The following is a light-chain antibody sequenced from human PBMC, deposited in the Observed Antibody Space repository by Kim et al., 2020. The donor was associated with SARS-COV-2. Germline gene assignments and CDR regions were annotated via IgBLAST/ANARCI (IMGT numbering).Light chain of an antibody. V-gene: IGKV1-17*03. Sequence: ASVGDRVTITCRASQGINNNLAWFQQKTGKVPKRLIYGASSLHSGVPPRFSGGGSGTEFTLIISSLQPEDFATYYCLQHNSYPWTFGQGTKVDIK. CDR1: QGINNN. CDR3: LQHNSYPWT. J-gene: IGKJ1*01. CDR2: GAS.